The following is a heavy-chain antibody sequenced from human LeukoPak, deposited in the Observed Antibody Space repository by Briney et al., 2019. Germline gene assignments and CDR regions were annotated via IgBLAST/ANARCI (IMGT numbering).Heavy chain of an antibody. CDR1: GFTFDDYA. V-gene: IGHV3-9*01. Sequence: PGGSLRLSCAASGFTFDDYAMHWVRQAPGKGLGWVLGISWDSGSIGYAASVKGRFTISRDNAKNSLYLQMNSLRAEDTALYYCAKVGYSSSYPGNWFDPWGREPWSPSPQ. D-gene: IGHD6-13*01. CDR2: ISWDSGSI. J-gene: IGHJ5*02. CDR3: AKVGYSSSYPGNWFDP.